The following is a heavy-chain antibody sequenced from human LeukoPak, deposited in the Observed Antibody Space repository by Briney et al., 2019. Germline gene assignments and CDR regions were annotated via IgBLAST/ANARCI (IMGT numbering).Heavy chain of an antibody. CDR2: IRYDGSNK. D-gene: IGHD5-24*01. CDR1: GFTFSSYG. J-gene: IGHJ3*02. V-gene: IGHV3-30*02. Sequence: GGSLRLSCAASGFTFSSYGMHWVRQAPGKGLEWVAFIRYDGSNKYYADSVKGRFTISRDNSKNTLYLQMNSLRAEDTAVYSCAKDRGGRDGSGAFDIWGQGTMVTVSS. CDR3: AKDRGGRDGSGAFDI.